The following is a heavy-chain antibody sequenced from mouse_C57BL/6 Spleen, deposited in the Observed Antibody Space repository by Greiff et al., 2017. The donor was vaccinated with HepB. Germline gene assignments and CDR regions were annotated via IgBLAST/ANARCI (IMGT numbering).Heavy chain of an antibody. CDR3: ASVRGLRTEAWFAY. J-gene: IGHJ3*01. CDR2: ISSGGSYT. Sequence: EVKLVESGGDLVKPGGSLKLSCAASGFTFSSYGMPWVRQTPDKRLEWVATISSGGSYTNYPDSVKGRFTISRDNAKNTMYLQLSSLKSEDTAMYYCASVRGLRTEAWFAYWGQGTLFTVSA. D-gene: IGHD3-3*01. V-gene: IGHV5-6*01. CDR1: GFTFSSYG.